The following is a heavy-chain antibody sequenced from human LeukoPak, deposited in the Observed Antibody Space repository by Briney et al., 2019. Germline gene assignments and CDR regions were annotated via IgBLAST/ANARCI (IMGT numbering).Heavy chain of an antibody. Sequence: SVKVSCKASGGTFSSYTISWVRQAPGQGLEWMGRIIPVLGIANYAQKFQGRVTITADKSTSTAYMELSSLRSEDTAVYYCASTYYYGSGSYFPDYYYYMDVWGKGTTVTVSS. V-gene: IGHV1-69*02. J-gene: IGHJ6*03. CDR3: ASTYYYGSGSYFPDYYYYMDV. D-gene: IGHD3-10*01. CDR1: GGTFSSYT. CDR2: IIPVLGIA.